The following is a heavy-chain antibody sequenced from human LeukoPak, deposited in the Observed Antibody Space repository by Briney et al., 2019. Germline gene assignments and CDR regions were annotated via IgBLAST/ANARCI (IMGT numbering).Heavy chain of an antibody. CDR2: IKQDGSEK. Sequence: GGSLRLSCAASGFTFSSYWMSWVRQAPGKGLEWVANIKQDGSEKYYVDSVKGRFTISRDNAKNSLYLQMNSLRAEDTAVYYCARGSTIFGVVIRNWGQGTLVTVSS. CDR1: GFTFSSYW. J-gene: IGHJ4*02. V-gene: IGHV3-7*01. CDR3: ARGSTIFGVVIRN. D-gene: IGHD3-3*01.